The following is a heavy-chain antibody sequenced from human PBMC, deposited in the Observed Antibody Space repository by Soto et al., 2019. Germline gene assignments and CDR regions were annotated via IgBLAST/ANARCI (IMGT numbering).Heavy chain of an antibody. CDR3: TRLSIAVAGTKDYYYYYYGMDV. CDR1: GFTFSGSA. J-gene: IGHJ6*02. Sequence: GGSLRLSCAASGFTFSGSAMHWVRQASGKGLEWVGRIRSKANSYATAYAASVKGRFTISRDDSKNTAYLQMNSLKTEDTAVYYCTRLSIAVAGTKDYYYYYYGMDVWGQGTTVTVSS. V-gene: IGHV3-73*01. D-gene: IGHD6-19*01. CDR2: IRSKANSYAT.